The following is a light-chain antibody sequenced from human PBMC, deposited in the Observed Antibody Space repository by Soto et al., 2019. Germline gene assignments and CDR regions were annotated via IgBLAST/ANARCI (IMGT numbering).Light chain of an antibody. CDR3: QQYHNLWT. Sequence: EIVMTQSPASLSVSPGGRATLSCRASQSVSTNLAWFQQKPGQTPRLLFNGASTRATGIPARFTGSGSGTEFTLTITSLQSEDFALYYCQQYHNLWTFGQGTKVDIK. CDR1: QSVSTN. J-gene: IGKJ1*01. V-gene: IGKV3-15*01. CDR2: GAS.